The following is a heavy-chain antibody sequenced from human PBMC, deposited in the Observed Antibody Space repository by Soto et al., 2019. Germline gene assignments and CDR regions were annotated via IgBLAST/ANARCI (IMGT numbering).Heavy chain of an antibody. CDR3: ARDLAKGGGSAGFDY. V-gene: IGHV1-2*02. D-gene: IGHD1-26*01. CDR2: INPKSGGT. Sequence: VASVKVSCKASGYTFTVYYMHWVRQAPGQGLEWMGWINPKSGGTMYPQKFQGRVTMTWDTSISTAYMALTRLRSDDTAVYYCARDLAKGGGSAGFDYWGQGTRVTAPQ. J-gene: IGHJ4*02. CDR1: GYTFTVYY.